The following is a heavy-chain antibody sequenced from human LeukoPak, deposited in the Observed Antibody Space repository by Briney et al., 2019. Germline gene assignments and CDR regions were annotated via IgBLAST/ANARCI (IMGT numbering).Heavy chain of an antibody. V-gene: IGHV3-64*01. D-gene: IGHD3-22*01. J-gene: IGHJ4*02. CDR1: GFIFSSYA. CDR3: ARAHPFYYYDSSGSDY. CDR2: ISSNGGST. Sequence: GGSLRLSCAASGFIFSSYAMHWVRQAPGKGLEYVSAISSNGGSTYYANSVKGRFTISRDNSKNTLYLQMGSLRAEDMAVYYCARAHPFYYYDSSGSDYWGQGTLVTVSS.